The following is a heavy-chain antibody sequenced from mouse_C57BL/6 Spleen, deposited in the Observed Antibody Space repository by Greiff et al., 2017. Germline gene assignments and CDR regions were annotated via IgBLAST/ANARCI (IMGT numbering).Heavy chain of an antibody. CDR1: GFSLTSYG. CDR3: AKRNSNYEGVFDY. CDR2: IWGGGGT. V-gene: IGHV2-9*01. J-gene: IGHJ2*01. Sequence: VKLVESGPGLVAPSQSLSITCTVSGFSLTSYGVDWVSQPPGKGLEWLGVIWGGGGTNYNSALMSRLSISKANSKSQVFLKMNSLQTDDTAMYSCAKRNSNYEGVFDYWGQGTTLTVSS. D-gene: IGHD2-5*01.